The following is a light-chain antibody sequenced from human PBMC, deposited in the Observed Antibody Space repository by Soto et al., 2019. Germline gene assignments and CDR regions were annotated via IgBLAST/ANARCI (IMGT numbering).Light chain of an antibody. CDR3: MQTSQTPT. V-gene: IGKV2-28*01. J-gene: IGKJ1*01. Sequence: IFVAHSPLPLPLPPREPAPLSPRSCQSPLHSNGYNYLDWYLQKPGQSPQLLIYLGSNRASGVPDRFSGSGSGTDFTLKISRVEAEDVGVYYCMQTSQTPTFGQGTKVDIK. CDR2: LGS. CDR1: QSPLHSNGYNY.